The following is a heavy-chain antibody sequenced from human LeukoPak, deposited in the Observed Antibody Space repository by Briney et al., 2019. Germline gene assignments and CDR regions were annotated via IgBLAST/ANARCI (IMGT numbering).Heavy chain of an antibody. CDR1: GFTFSSYA. Sequence: GGSLRLSCAASGFTFSSYAMTWVRQAPGKGLEWVSTVSGSGGSTYYADSVKGRFTISRDNSKNTLYLQMNSLRAEDTAVYYCARARGGSGSYYNANWFDPWGQGTLVTVSS. J-gene: IGHJ5*02. D-gene: IGHD3-10*01. CDR3: ARARGGSGSYYNANWFDP. CDR2: VSGSGGST. V-gene: IGHV3-23*01.